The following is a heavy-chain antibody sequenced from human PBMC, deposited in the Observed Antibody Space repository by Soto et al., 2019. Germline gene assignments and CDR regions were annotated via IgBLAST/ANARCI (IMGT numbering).Heavy chain of an antibody. CDR3: ARTSMTAYYYYGMDV. D-gene: IGHD3-22*01. J-gene: IGHJ6*02. CDR1: GGSISSGGYY. V-gene: IGHV4-31*03. Sequence: SETLSLTCTVSGGSISSGGYYWSWIRQHPGKGLEWIGHIYYSGSTYYNPSLKSRVTISVDTSKNQFSLKLSSVTAADTAVYYCARTSMTAYYYYGMDVWGQGTTVTVSS. CDR2: IYYSGST.